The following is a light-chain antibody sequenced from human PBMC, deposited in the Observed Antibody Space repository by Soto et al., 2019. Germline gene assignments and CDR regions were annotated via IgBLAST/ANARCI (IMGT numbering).Light chain of an antibody. J-gene: IGLJ2*01. CDR2: DVN. Sequence: QSALTQPPSASGSPGQSVTISCTGTSSDIGAYNYVSWFQQHPGEAPKLIISDVNKRPSGVPNRFSGSKSGNTASLTVSGLQAEDEADYYCTSYGGRDNLIFGGGTKVTVL. V-gene: IGLV2-8*01. CDR1: SSDIGAYNY. CDR3: TSYGGRDNLI.